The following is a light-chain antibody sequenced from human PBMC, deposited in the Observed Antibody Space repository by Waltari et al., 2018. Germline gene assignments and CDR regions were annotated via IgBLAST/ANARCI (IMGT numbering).Light chain of an antibody. J-gene: IGLJ3*02. CDR2: DVR. V-gene: IGLV2-11*01. CDR1: SSDVGGYNY. CDR3: CSYAGSYTLGV. Sequence: QSALTQPRSVSGSPGQSVTISCTGTSSDVGGYNYVSWYQQHPGKAPKLMIYDVRKRPSGAPDRFSGSKSGNTASLTISGLQAEDEADYYCCSYAGSYTLGVFGGGTKLTVL.